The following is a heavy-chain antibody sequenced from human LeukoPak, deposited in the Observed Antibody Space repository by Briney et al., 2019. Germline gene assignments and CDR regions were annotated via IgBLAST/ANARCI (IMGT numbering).Heavy chain of an antibody. CDR1: GGSLSSYY. V-gene: IGHV4-59*01. D-gene: IGHD4-17*01. J-gene: IGHJ2*01. Sequence: SETLSLTCTVSGGSLSSYYWSWIRQPPGKGLEWIGYIYYSGSTNYNPSLKSRGTISVDTSKNQFSLKLSSVTAADTAVYYCAREVGYGDYSPGWYFDLWGRGTLVTVSS. CDR3: AREVGYGDYSPGWYFDL. CDR2: IYYSGST.